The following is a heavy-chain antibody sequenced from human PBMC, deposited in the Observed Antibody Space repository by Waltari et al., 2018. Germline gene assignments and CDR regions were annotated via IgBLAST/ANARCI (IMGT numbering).Heavy chain of an antibody. D-gene: IGHD6-19*01. CDR2: IWQDGRKD. CDR3: TRDVSSIYFDY. CDR1: GFPFSDYG. V-gene: IGHV3-33*01. Sequence: QVQLVESGGGVVQPGRSLRLSCAASGFPFSDYGLRGARQAPGKGLAWVALIWQDGRKDFYADSVKGRFTISRDNSRNTMYMQMNSLRAEDTAVYYCTRDVSSIYFDYWGQGTLVTVSS. J-gene: IGHJ4*02.